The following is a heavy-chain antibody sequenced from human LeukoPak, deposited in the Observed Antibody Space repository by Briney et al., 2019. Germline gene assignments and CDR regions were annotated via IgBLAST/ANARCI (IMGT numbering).Heavy chain of an antibody. J-gene: IGHJ4*02. CDR1: GYTFDSHG. Sequence: ASVKVSCKASGYTFDSHGISWLRQAPGQGLEWMGWISVYSGDTNYAQKVQGRVTMTTDTSTSTAYMELRSLTSDDTAVYFWARDIVGDFDLDYWGQGTLVTVSS. D-gene: IGHD2-21*02. V-gene: IGHV1-18*01. CDR3: ARDIVGDFDLDY. CDR2: ISVYSGDT.